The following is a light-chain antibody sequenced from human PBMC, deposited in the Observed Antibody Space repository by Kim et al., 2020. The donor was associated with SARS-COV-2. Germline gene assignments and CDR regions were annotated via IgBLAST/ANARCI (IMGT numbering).Light chain of an antibody. Sequence: VSPGERATLSYRAMMRVSNNLDWYQHKRGQAPRVLKYGASTRATGIPARFSASGAGTEFTLTISSLQSVDFAVYYCQQFNNWPLTFGKGTKGDIK. V-gene: IGKV3-15*01. CDR3: QQFNNWPLT. CDR1: MRVSNN. J-gene: IGKJ1*01. CDR2: GAS.